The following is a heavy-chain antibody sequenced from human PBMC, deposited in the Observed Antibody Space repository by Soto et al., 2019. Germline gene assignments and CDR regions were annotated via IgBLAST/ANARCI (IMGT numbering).Heavy chain of an antibody. CDR1: GYTFTGDY. CDR2: INPNSGGT. CDR3: ASEYSSSSNYYYGMDV. D-gene: IGHD6-6*01. J-gene: IGHJ6*02. V-gene: IGHV1-2*02. Sequence: ASVKVSCKASGYTFTGDYMHWVRQAPGQGLEWMGWINPNSGGTNYAQKFQGRVTMTRDTSISTAYMELSRLRSDDTAVYYCASEYSSSSNYYYGMDVWGQGTTVTVSS.